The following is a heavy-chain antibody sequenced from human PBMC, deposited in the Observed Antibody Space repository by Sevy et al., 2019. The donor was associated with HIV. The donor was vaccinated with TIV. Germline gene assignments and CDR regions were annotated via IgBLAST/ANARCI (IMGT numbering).Heavy chain of an antibody. CDR2: IYPGDSDT. V-gene: IGHV5-51*01. Sequence: GESLKISCKGSGYRLGSYWIAWVRQMPGKGLEWMGIIYPGDSDTRYSPAFQGQVTISADKSINTAYLQWSSLKASDTAIYYCARRDNWNFDYWGQGTLVTVSS. CDR1: GYRLGSYW. D-gene: IGHD3-3*01. J-gene: IGHJ4*02. CDR3: ARRDNWNFDY.